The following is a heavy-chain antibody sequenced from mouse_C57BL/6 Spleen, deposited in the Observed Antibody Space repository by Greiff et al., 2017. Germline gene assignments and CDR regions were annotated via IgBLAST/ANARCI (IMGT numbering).Heavy chain of an antibody. Sequence: DVQLVESGAELVRPGASVKLSCTASGFNIKDDYMHWVKQRPEQGLEWIGWIDPENGDTEYASKFQGKATITADTSSNTAYLQLSSLTSEDTAVYYCTLPAYDRGAYYAMDYWGQGTSVTVSS. CDR3: TLPAYDRGAYYAMDY. CDR1: GFNIKDDY. V-gene: IGHV14-4*01. D-gene: IGHD2-12*01. J-gene: IGHJ4*01. CDR2: IDPENGDT.